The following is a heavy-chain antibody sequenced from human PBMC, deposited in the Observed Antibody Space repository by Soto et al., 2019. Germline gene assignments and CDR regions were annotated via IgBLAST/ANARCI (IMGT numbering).Heavy chain of an antibody. CDR2: ISYDGSNK. D-gene: IGHD4-17*01. V-gene: IGHV3-30*03. CDR3: ATLEYIDYAHVDY. Sequence: QVQLVESGGGVVQPGRSLRLSCVVSGLTFSSYGMHWVRQAPGKGLEWVAVISYDGSNKHYADSVKGRFTISRDNSKNTLYLQMHSLRAEDTAVYYCATLEYIDYAHVDYCCQGTLVTVSS. CDR1: GLTFSSYG. J-gene: IGHJ4*02.